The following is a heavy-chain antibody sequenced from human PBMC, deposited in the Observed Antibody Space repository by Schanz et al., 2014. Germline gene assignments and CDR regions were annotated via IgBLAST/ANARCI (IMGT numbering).Heavy chain of an antibody. J-gene: IGHJ4*02. V-gene: IGHV1-46*01. CDR3: ARVAVCSSTTCQSFDY. Sequence: QVQLVQSGAEVKEPGASVKLSCKSSGYTFTDYYMQWVRQAPGQGLEWLGTIFLNDGGTHSAEKFQGIIIMTRDTSTSTVYLDLSSLRSEDTAVYYCARVAVCSSTTCQSFDYWGQGTLVTVSS. D-gene: IGHD2-2*01. CDR2: IFLNDGGT. CDR1: GYTFTDYY.